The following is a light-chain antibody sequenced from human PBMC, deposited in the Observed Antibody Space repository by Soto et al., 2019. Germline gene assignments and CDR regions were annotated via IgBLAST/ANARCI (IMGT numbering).Light chain of an antibody. CDR2: VNN. J-gene: IGLJ2*01. V-gene: IGLV1-40*01. Sequence: QAVVTQPPSVSGAPGQRVTISCTGSSSNIGAGYDVHWYQQLPGTAPKLLIYVNNNRPSGVPDRFSGSKSGTSVSLAITGLQAEDEADYYCQSYDSSLSAVVFGEGTKVTVL. CDR3: QSYDSSLSAVV. CDR1: SSNIGAGYD.